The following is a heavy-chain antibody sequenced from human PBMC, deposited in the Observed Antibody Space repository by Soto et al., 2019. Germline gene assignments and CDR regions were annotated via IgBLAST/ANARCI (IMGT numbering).Heavy chain of an antibody. CDR1: GFCFNRSA. J-gene: IGHJ6*01. V-gene: IGHV3-33*01. CDR2: IWYDGSNK. D-gene: IGHD5-18*01. Sequence: SLRLSRAASGFCFNRSAMPWARQAPGKGMEWVAVIWYDGSNKYYADSVKGRFTISRDNSKNTLYLQMNSLRAEDTAVYYCASDPGYSDGYGPVSYYGMYGRGQRKTVRVSA. CDR3: ASDPGYSDGYGPVSYYGMYG.